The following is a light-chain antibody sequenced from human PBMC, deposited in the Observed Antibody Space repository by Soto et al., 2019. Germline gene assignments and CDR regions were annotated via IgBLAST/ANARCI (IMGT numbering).Light chain of an antibody. CDR1: QSVSSSY. J-gene: IGKJ4*01. CDR3: QQYGNSPT. CDR2: GAS. Sequence: IVLTQSPGTLPLSPGERATLSCRASQSVSSSYVAWYQQKPGQAPRLLIYGASSRATGIPDRFSGSGSGTDFTLTISRLEPEDFAVYYCQQYGNSPTFGGGTKVDI. V-gene: IGKV3-20*01.